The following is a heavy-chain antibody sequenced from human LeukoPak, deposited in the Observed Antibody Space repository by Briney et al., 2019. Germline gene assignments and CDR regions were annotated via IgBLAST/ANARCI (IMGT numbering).Heavy chain of an antibody. V-gene: IGHV3-9*01. CDR1: GFTFDDYA. CDR3: AKDRPARLRPVPFDY. Sequence: GGSLRPSCAASGFTFDDYAMHWVRQAPGKGLEWVSGISWNSGSIGYADSVKGRFTISRDNAKNSLYLQMNSLRAEDTAVYYCAKDRPARLRPVPFDYWGQGTLVTVSS. J-gene: IGHJ4*02. CDR2: ISWNSGSI. D-gene: IGHD4-17*01.